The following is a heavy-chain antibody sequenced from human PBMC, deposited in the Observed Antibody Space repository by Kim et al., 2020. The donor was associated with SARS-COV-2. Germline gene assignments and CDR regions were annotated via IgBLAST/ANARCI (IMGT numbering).Heavy chain of an antibody. J-gene: IGHJ4*02. D-gene: IGHD3-10*01. CDR2: ISAYNGNT. V-gene: IGHV1-18*01. CDR1: GYTFTSYG. CDR3: ARELTPMVRGVISDY. Sequence: ASVKVSCKASGYTFTSYGISWVRQAPGQGREWMGWISAYNGNTNYAQKFQGRVTMTTDTSSSTAYMELKSLRSDDTAVYYCARELTPMVRGVISDYWGQGTLVTVSS.